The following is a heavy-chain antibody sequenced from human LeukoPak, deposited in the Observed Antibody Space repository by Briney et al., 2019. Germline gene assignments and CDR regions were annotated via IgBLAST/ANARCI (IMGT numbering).Heavy chain of an antibody. CDR1: GGSFSGYY. Sequence: PSETLSLTCAVYGGSFSGYYWSWIRQPPGKGLEWIGEINHSGSTNYNPSLKSRVTISVDTSKYQFSLKLSSVTAADTAVYYCARRGGADSGSYVDYWGQGTLVTVSS. D-gene: IGHD1-26*01. CDR3: ARRGGADSGSYVDY. V-gene: IGHV4-34*01. J-gene: IGHJ4*02. CDR2: INHSGST.